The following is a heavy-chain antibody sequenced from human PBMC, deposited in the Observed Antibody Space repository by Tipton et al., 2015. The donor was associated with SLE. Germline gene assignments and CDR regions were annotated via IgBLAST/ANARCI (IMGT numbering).Heavy chain of an antibody. CDR3: ARELKILMVRGPFDY. V-gene: IGHV4-34*01. J-gene: IGHJ4*02. D-gene: IGHD3-10*01. CDR2: INHSGST. Sequence: TLSLTCTVSGGSISSHYWSWIRQPPGKGLEWIGEINHSGSTNYNPSLKSRVTISVDTSKNQFSLKLSSVTAADTAVYYCARELKILMVRGPFDYWGQGTLVTVSS. CDR1: GGSISSHY.